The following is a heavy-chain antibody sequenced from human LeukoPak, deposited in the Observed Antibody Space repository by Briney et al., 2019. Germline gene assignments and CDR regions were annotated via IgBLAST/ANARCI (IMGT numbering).Heavy chain of an antibody. D-gene: IGHD3-3*02. V-gene: IGHV1-69*06. CDR3: ARETYIFGVVGDAFHI. CDR2: IIPFFGTA. J-gene: IGHJ3*02. CDR1: VGTFSNYA. Sequence: SVKVSCKASVGTFSNYAISWVRQAPGQGLEWMGGIIPFFGTANCAQKFRGRVTITADRSTRTAYMELSSLRSEDTAVYYCARETYIFGVVGDAFHIWGQGTMVTVSS.